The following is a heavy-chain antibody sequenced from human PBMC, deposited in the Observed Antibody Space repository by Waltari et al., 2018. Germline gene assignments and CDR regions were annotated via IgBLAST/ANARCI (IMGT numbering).Heavy chain of an antibody. CDR1: GFTFTSSA. CDR2: IVGGSGNT. J-gene: IGHJ4*02. CDR3: AAEVQGTTGTTDY. Sequence: QMQLVQSGPEVKKPGTSVKVSCKASGFTFTSSAMQWVRQARGQRLVWIGGIVGGSGNTNYAQKFQERVTITRDMSTSTAYMELSSLRSEDTAVYYCAAEVQGTTGTTDYWGQGTLVTVSS. D-gene: IGHD1-1*01. V-gene: IGHV1-58*02.